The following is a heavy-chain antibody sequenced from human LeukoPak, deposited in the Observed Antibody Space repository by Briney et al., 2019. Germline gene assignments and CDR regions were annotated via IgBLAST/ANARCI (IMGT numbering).Heavy chain of an antibody. CDR2: IYYSGST. CDR3: ARDRGQLDY. Sequence: SETLSLTCTVSGGSVSSGSYYWSWIRHPPGKGLEWIGYIYYSGSTNYNPSLKSQITISVDTSKNQFSLQLTSVTAEDTAVYYCARDRGQLDYWGQGTLVTVSS. D-gene: IGHD5-24*01. J-gene: IGHJ4*02. V-gene: IGHV4-61*01. CDR1: GGSVSSGSYY.